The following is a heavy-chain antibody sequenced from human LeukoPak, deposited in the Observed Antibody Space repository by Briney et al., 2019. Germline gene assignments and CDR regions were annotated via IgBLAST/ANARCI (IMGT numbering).Heavy chain of an antibody. D-gene: IGHD6-13*01. Sequence: PSETLSLTCTVSGGSISSYYWSWIRQPPGKGLEWIGYIYYSGSTNYNPSLKSRVTISVDTSKNQFSLKLSSVTAADTAVYYCARAGIAAAGTGDAFDIWAKGQWSPSLQ. CDR3: ARAGIAAAGTGDAFDI. V-gene: IGHV4-59*01. CDR2: IYYSGST. J-gene: IGHJ3*02. CDR1: GGSISSYY.